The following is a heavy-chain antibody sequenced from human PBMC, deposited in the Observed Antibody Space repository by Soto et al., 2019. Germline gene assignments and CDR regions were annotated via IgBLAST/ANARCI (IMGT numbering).Heavy chain of an antibody. CDR2: INAANGNT. CDR1: GYTFTTYA. D-gene: IGHD6-19*01. J-gene: IGHJ4*02. V-gene: IGHV1-3*01. CDR3: ATPGGGWYYYFDY. Sequence: ASVKVSCKASGYTFTTYAMHWVRQAPGQRLEWMGWINAANGNTKYPQKFQGRITITRDTSASTAYMELSSLRSEDTAVYYCATPGGGWYYYFDYWGQGTLVTVSS.